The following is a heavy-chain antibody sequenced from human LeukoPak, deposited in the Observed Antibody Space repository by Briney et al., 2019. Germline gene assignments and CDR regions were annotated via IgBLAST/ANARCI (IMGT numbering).Heavy chain of an antibody. CDR3: AKDMYSSSWYYFDY. Sequence: GGSLRLSCAASGFTVSSNYMSWVRQAPGKGLEWVSVIYGGGNTYYADSVKGRFTISRDNSKKTLYVQMSSLRAEDTAVYYCAKDMYSSSWYYFDYWGQGTLVTVSS. V-gene: IGHV3-66*01. CDR2: IYGGGNT. CDR1: GFTVSSNY. J-gene: IGHJ4*02. D-gene: IGHD6-13*01.